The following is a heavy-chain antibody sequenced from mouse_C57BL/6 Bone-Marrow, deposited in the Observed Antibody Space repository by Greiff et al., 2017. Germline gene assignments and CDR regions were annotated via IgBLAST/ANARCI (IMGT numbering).Heavy chain of an antibody. D-gene: IGHD1-1*01. J-gene: IGHJ1*03. Sequence: VQLKQSGPELVKPGASVKLSCKASGYTFTSYDINWVKQRPGQGLEWIGWIYPRDGSTKYTEKFKGKATLTVDTSSSTAYMELHSLTSEDSAVYFCARDYGSSYWYFDVWGTGTTVTVSS. CDR1: GYTFTSYD. V-gene: IGHV1-85*01. CDR2: IYPRDGST. CDR3: ARDYGSSYWYFDV.